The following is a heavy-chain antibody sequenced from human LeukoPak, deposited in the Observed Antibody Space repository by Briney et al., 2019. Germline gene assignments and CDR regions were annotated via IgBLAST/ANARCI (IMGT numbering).Heavy chain of an antibody. CDR3: AKARIAVAGILTD. D-gene: IGHD6-19*01. CDR2: ISWNSGSI. V-gene: IGHV3-9*01. CDR1: GFTFDDYA. Sequence: GGSLRLSCAASGFTFDDYAMHWVRQAPGKGLEWVSGISWNSGSIGYADPVKGRFTISRDNAKNSLYLQMNSLRAEDTALYYCAKARIAVAGILTDWGQGTLVTVSS. J-gene: IGHJ4*02.